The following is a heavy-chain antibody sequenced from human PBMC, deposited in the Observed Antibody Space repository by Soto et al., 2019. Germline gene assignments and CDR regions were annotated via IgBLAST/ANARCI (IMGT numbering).Heavy chain of an antibody. CDR2: ISTYTGNT. V-gene: IGHV1-18*01. CDR3: ARHKGPFIPAAVLFRGYFDY. J-gene: IGHJ4*02. CDR1: GYTFTNFG. Sequence: QVQLVQSGAEVKKPGASVKVSCKASGYTFTNFGXXWVRQAPGQGLEWMGWISTYTGNTNYAQRLQGRVTXTXDTSXXXXYXEXXXXXXXXXXXXYXARHKGPFIPAAVLFRGYFDYWGQGTLVTVSS. D-gene: IGHD6-13*01.